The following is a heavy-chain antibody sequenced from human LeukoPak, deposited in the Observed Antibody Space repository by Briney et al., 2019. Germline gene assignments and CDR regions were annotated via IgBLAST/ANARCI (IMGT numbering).Heavy chain of an antibody. J-gene: IGHJ6*02. Sequence: SETLSLTCTVSGGSISSYYWSWIRQPPGKGLEWIGYIYYSGSTNYNPSLKSRVTISVDTSKNQFSLKLSSVTAADTAVYYCAREPTSRDGYKSYGMDVWGQGTTVTVSS. CDR3: AREPTSRDGYKSYGMDV. D-gene: IGHD5-24*01. V-gene: IGHV4-59*01. CDR1: GGSISSYY. CDR2: IYYSGST.